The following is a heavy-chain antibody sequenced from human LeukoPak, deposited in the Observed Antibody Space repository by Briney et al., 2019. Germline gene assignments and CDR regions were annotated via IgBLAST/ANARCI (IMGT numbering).Heavy chain of an antibody. V-gene: IGHV3-21*04. CDR1: GFTFRTHS. CDR2: ITKSSTYV. Sequence: NPGGSLRLACEASGFTFRTHSMNWVRQAPGKGLEWVSSITKSSTYVYYADSVKGRFTISRDNANNSLFLQMNNLEVDDTGVYYCARGSGVHVWGQGTLVLVSS. CDR3: ARGSGVHV. D-gene: IGHD3-10*01. J-gene: IGHJ4*02.